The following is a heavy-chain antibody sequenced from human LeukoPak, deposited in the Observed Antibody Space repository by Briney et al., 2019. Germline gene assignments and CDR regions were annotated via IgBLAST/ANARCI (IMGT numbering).Heavy chain of an antibody. CDR2: ISSSSSYI. CDR1: GFTFSTYS. J-gene: IGHJ4*02. D-gene: IGHD5/OR15-5a*01. V-gene: IGHV3-21*05. Sequence: GGSLRLSCAASGFTFSTYSMNWVRQAPGKGLEWVSYISSSSSYIYYADSVKGRFTISRDNAKNSLYLQMNSLRAEDTAVYYCARDLGSTHFDYWGQGTLVTVSS. CDR3: ARDLGSTHFDY.